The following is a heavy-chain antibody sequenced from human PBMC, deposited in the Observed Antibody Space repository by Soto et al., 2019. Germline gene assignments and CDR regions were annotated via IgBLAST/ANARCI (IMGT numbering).Heavy chain of an antibody. CDR1: GYSFTRYF. CDR3: AKGPHYGDPNWFDP. D-gene: IGHD4-17*01. J-gene: IGHJ5*02. CDR2: IYPADSDT. Sequence: PGESLKISCKTSGYSFTRYFIAWVRQMPGKGLEWMGIIYPADSDTRYSPSFQGHVTISVDKSINTTYLQWRSLKASDTAMYYCAKGPHYGDPNWFDPWGQGTLVTVSS. V-gene: IGHV5-51*01.